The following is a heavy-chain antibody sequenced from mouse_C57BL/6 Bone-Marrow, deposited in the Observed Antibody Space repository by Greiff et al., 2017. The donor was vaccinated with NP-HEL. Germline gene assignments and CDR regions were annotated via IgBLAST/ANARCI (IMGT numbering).Heavy chain of an antibody. J-gene: IGHJ3*01. D-gene: IGHD1-1*01. CDR3: AKGGDYGSSGFAY. Sequence: QVQLKQSGPGLVAPSQSLSITCTVSGFSLTSYGVSWVRQPPGKGLEWLGVIWGDGSTNYHSALISRLSISKDNSKSQVFLKLNSLQTDDTATYYCAKGGDYGSSGFAYWGQGTLVTVSA. CDR1: GFSLTSYG. CDR2: IWGDGST. V-gene: IGHV2-3*01.